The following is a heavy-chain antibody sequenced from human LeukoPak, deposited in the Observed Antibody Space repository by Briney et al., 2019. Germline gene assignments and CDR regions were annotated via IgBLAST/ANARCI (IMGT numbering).Heavy chain of an antibody. D-gene: IGHD5-24*01. CDR2: INQDGSDK. J-gene: IGHJ6*03. Sequence: GGSLRLSCAASGFTFSRTWMSWVRQAPGKGLEWVANINQDGSDKTNVDSVTGRFTISRDNAKNSLYLQMNSLRVDDTAVYYCARWLQFGDMDVWGKGTTVTVSS. CDR1: GFTFSRTW. CDR3: ARWLQFGDMDV. V-gene: IGHV3-7*01.